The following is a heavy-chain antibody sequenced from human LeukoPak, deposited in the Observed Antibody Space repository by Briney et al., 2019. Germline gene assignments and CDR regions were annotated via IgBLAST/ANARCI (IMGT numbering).Heavy chain of an antibody. CDR2: ISAYNGNT. V-gene: IGHV1-18*01. D-gene: IGHD3-9*01. Sequence: ASVKVSCKASGYTFTSYGISWVRQAPGHRLEWMGWISAYNGNTNYAQKLQGSVTMTTDTSTSTAYMELRSLRSDDTAVYYCARDVYYDILTGDYYYYMDVWGKGTTVTVSS. J-gene: IGHJ6*03. CDR3: ARDVYYDILTGDYYYYMDV. CDR1: GYTFTSYG.